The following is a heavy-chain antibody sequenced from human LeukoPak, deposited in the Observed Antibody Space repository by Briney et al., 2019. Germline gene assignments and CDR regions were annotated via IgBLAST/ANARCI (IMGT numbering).Heavy chain of an antibody. D-gene: IGHD3-9*01. CDR3: ARDQPPRRYSDWLPSYYFDY. CDR2: IIPILGIA. J-gene: IGHJ4*02. V-gene: IGHV1-69*04. CDR1: GGTFSSYA. Sequence: GASVKVSCKASGGTFSSYAIRWVRQAPGQGLEWMGRIIPILGIANYAQKFQGRVTITADKSTSTAYMELSSLRSEDTAVYYCARDQPPRRYSDWLPSYYFDYWGQGTLVTVSS.